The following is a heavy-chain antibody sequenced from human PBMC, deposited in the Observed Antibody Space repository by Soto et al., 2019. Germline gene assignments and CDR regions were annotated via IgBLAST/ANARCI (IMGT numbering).Heavy chain of an antibody. J-gene: IGHJ4*02. CDR1: GYTFSDYY. CDR2: IDTSSTKI. CDR3: ASHYDLWTGYLSPVDY. D-gene: IGHD3-3*01. V-gene: IGHV3-11*01. Sequence: PGGSLSLSCAASGYTFSDYYLSWIRQAPGKGLEWISYIDTSSTKIYYADSVRGRFTISRDNGKNSLFLEMNNLRVEDTAVYFCASHYDLWTGYLSPVDYWGRGTLVTVSS.